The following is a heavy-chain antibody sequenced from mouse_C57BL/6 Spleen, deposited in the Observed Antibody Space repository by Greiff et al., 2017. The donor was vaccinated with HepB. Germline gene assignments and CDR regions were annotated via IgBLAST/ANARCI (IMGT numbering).Heavy chain of an antibody. V-gene: IGHV5-17*01. Sequence: EVQVVESGGGLVKPGGSLKLSCAASGFTFSDYGMHWVRQAPEKGLEWVAYISSGSSTIYYADTVKGRFTISRDNAKNTLFLQMTSLRSEDTAMYYCAKSRFLDYWGQGTSVTVSS. CDR1: GFTFSDYG. CDR3: AKSRFLDY. D-gene: IGHD2-14*01. CDR2: ISSGSSTI. J-gene: IGHJ4*01.